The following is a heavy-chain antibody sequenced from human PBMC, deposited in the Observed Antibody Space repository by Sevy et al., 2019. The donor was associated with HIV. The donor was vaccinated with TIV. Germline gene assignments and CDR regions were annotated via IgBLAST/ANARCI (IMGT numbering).Heavy chain of an antibody. CDR3: ARVPICSGGSCYTETWIQLWGEFDY. CDR2: ISAYNGNT. D-gene: IGHD2-15*01. V-gene: IGHV1-18*01. J-gene: IGHJ4*02. Sequence: ASVKVSCKASGYTFTSYGISWVRQAPGQGLEWMGWISAYNGNTNYAQKLQGRVTMTTDTSTSTAYMELRGLRSDDTAVYYCARVPICSGGSCYTETWIQLWGEFDYWGQGTLVTVSS. CDR1: GYTFTSYG.